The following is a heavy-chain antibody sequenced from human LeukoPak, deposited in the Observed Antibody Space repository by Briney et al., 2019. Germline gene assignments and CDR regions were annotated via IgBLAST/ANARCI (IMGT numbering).Heavy chain of an antibody. J-gene: IGHJ4*02. CDR3: ARDGEYYYDSRLSYYFDY. V-gene: IGHV4-59*12. CDR2: IYYSGST. D-gene: IGHD3-22*01. CDR1: GGSISSYY. Sequence: SETLSPTCTVSGGSISSYYWSWIRQPPGKGLEWIGYIYYSGSTNYNPSLKSRVTISVDTSKNQFSLKLSSVTAADTAVYYCARDGEYYYDSRLSYYFDYWGQGTLVTVSS.